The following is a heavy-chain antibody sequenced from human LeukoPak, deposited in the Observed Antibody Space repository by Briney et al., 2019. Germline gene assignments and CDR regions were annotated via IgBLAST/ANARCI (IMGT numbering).Heavy chain of an antibody. Sequence: GGSLRLSCAASGFTVNNNYMNWVRQAPGKGLEWVSLIYSGDSTYYADSVKGRFIISRDNSKNTLYLQMNSLRAEDTAVYYCAKGGDYFDYWGQGTLVTVSS. J-gene: IGHJ4*02. CDR1: GFTVNNNY. V-gene: IGHV3-53*05. CDR2: IYSGDST. CDR3: AKGGDYFDY.